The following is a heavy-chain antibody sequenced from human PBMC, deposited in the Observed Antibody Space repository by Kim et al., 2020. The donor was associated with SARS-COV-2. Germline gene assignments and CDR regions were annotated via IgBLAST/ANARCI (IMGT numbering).Heavy chain of an antibody. CDR3: AAAGGDFDY. Sequence: GGSLRLSCAVSGFSFSDYYMSWIRQAPGKGLEWVSYISAISIYTDYADSVKGRFTISRDNAKNSLYLQMNSLRADDTAVYYCAAAGGDFDYWGQGTLVTVSS. CDR2: ISAISIYT. V-gene: IGHV3-11*03. D-gene: IGHD2-15*01. CDR1: GFSFSDYY. J-gene: IGHJ4*02.